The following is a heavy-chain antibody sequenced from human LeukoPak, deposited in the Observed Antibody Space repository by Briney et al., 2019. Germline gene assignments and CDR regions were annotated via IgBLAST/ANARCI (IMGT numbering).Heavy chain of an antibody. CDR2: RRNKANSYST. D-gene: IGHD3-22*01. J-gene: IGHJ4*02. Sequence: GGSVSLLCAASRFIQQVHYMDGVPQAPRKGRECVGRRRNKANSYSTEYDAYVRGRFTIARDDSENSLYLQMNSLKTEDTAVYYCARGDSSGYSNYWGQGTLVTVSS. CDR1: RFIQQVHY. CDR3: ARGDSSGYSNY. V-gene: IGHV3-72*01.